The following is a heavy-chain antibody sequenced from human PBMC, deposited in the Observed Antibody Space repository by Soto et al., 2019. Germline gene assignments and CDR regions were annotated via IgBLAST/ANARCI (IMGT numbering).Heavy chain of an antibody. D-gene: IGHD3-16*02. V-gene: IGHV4-34*01. Sequence: NPSETLSLTCAVYGGSFSGYYWSWIRQPPGKGLEWIGEINHSGSTNYNPSLKSRVTISADTSKNQFSLKLSSVTAADTAVYYCARGQFPYPYEYFDYWGQGTLVTVSS. CDR1: GGSFSGYY. CDR3: ARGQFPYPYEYFDY. J-gene: IGHJ4*02. CDR2: INHSGST.